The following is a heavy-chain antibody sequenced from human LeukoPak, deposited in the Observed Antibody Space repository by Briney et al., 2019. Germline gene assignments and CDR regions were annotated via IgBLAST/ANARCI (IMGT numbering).Heavy chain of an antibody. CDR3: ARDSLRAHAFDI. CDR2: ISAYNGNT. CDR1: GYTFTSYG. J-gene: IGHJ3*02. V-gene: IGHV1-18*01. D-gene: IGHD3-16*01. Sequence: ASVKVSCKASGYTFTSYGLSWVRQAPGQGLEWMGWISAYNGNTNYAQKLQGRVTMTTDTSTSTAYMELRSLRSDDTAVYYCARDSLRAHAFDIWGQGTMVTVSS.